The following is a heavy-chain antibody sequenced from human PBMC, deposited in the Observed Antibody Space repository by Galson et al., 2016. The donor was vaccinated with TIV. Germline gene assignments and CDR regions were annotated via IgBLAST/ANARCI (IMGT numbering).Heavy chain of an antibody. D-gene: IGHD5-12*01. CDR1: GGSFRGYY. J-gene: IGHJ4*02. CDR2: VNDNGRV. CDR3: ARNKRGFTRGYGGHFDS. Sequence: ETLSLTCGVNGGSFRGYYWAWIRQSPGMGLEWIGDVNDNGRVDYHPSLKGRVTLSADASTTQFSLKLTSVTAADTGFYYCARNKRGFTRGYGGHFDSWGQGILVTVSS. V-gene: IGHV4-34*01.